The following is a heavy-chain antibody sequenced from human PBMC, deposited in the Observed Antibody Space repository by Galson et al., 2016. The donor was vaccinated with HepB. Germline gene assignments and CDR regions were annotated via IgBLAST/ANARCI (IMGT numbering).Heavy chain of an antibody. J-gene: IGHJ4*02. D-gene: IGHD3/OR15-3a*01. Sequence: SLRLSCAASGFTVNSHYMSWVRQAPGKGLEWVSGMYIGGSTYHTDSVKGRFTISRDNSKNMLYIQMHSLRVEDTAVYYWARKHPTVFGLVLDQWGQGTPVTVSS. CDR3: ARKHPTVFGLVLDQ. CDR2: MYIGGST. CDR1: GFTVNSHY. V-gene: IGHV3-66*01.